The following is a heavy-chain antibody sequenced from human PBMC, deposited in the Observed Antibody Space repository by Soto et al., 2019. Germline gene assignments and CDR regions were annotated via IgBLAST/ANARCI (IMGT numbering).Heavy chain of an antibody. J-gene: IGHJ4*02. Sequence: GGSLRLSCAASGFTFSSYAMSWVRQAPGKGLEWVSAISGSGGSTYYADSVKGRFTISRDNSKNTLYLQMNSLRAEDTVVYFCAKPTVSSGWYYLFDYWGQGTLVTVSS. CDR2: ISGSGGST. CDR3: AKPTVSSGWYYLFDY. V-gene: IGHV3-23*01. D-gene: IGHD6-19*01. CDR1: GFTFSSYA.